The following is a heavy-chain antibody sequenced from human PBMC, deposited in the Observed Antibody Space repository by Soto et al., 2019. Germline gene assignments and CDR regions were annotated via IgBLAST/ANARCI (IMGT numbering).Heavy chain of an antibody. Sequence: LRLSCATSGFTFNDYAMYWVRQAPGQGLEWVAMISSDGHHQFYVDNLRGRFTVSRDNSKNTLFLQMNSLRPEDTAVYYCSRGTYYPQSSGLHADYWGPGTVVTVSS. CDR2: ISSDGHHQ. CDR1: GFTFNDYA. D-gene: IGHD3-22*01. CDR3: SRGTYYPQSSGLHADY. J-gene: IGHJ4*02. V-gene: IGHV3-30*03.